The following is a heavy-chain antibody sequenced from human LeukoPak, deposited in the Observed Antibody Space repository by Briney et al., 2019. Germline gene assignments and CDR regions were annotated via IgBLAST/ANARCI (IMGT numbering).Heavy chain of an antibody. Sequence: GASVKVSCKASGGTFSSYAISWVRQAPGQGLEWIGWISPNSGDTNYAQKFQDRVTMTRDTSISTAYIELNFLRSDDTAVFYCARGDYYGSPKVVAAWGQGTLVTVSS. CDR3: ARGDYYGSPKVVAA. CDR1: GGTFSSYA. D-gene: IGHD3-10*01. V-gene: IGHV1-2*02. J-gene: IGHJ5*02. CDR2: ISPNSGDT.